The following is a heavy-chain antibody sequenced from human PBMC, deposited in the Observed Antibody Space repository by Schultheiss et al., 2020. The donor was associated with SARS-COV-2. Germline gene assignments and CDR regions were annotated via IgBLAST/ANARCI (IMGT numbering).Heavy chain of an antibody. D-gene: IGHD3-10*01. Sequence: GGSLRLSCAASGFTFSSYEMNWVRQAPGKGLEWVSGINGRGTTTYYADSVKGRFTISRDNSKNTLYLQMNSLRAEDTAVYYCAKSELWFRELPDYWGQGTLVTVSS. CDR3: AKSELWFRELPDY. CDR1: GFTFSSYE. V-gene: IGHV3-NL1*01. J-gene: IGHJ4*02. CDR2: INGRGTTT.